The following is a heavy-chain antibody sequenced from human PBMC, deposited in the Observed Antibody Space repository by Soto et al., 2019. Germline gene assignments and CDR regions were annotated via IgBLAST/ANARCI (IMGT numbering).Heavy chain of an antibody. V-gene: IGHV3-13*01. D-gene: IGHD3-16*01. CDR2: IGTAGDT. CDR1: GFTFSSYD. Sequence: EVQLVESGGDLVQPGGSLRLSCAASGFTFSSYDFHWVRQATGKGLEWVSDIGTAGDTYYAGSVKGRFIMSRENAKNSLDLEMNSLRAGDTAVYYRTRGADGLDYWGQGTLVTVSS. J-gene: IGHJ4*02. CDR3: TRGADGLDY.